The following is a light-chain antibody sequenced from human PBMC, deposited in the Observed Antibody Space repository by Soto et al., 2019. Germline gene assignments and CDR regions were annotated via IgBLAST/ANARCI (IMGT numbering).Light chain of an antibody. V-gene: IGKV3-20*01. CDR2: GAS. Sequence: EIVLTQSPGTLSLSPGERATLSCRASQSVSSSYLAWYQQKPGQAPRLLIYGASSRATGIPDRFSGSGSGTDFTLTISRLEPEDFAVYYCQQHGSSLTTFGPGTKVDIK. CDR3: QQHGSSLTT. J-gene: IGKJ3*01. CDR1: QSVSSSY.